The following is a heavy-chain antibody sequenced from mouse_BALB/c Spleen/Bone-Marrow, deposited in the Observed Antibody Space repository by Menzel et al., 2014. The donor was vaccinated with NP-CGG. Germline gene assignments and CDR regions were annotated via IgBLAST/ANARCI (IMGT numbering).Heavy chain of an antibody. CDR2: IYPGDGDT. V-gene: IGHV1-80*01. Sequence: VQLQQSGAELVRPGSSVKISCKASGYAFSSYWMNWVKQRPGQGLEWIGQIYPGDGDTNYNGKFKGKATLTADKSSSTSSMQLSSLTSEDSAVYFCARLDGYYPYYAMDYWGQGTSVTVSS. CDR1: GYAFSSYW. CDR3: ARLDGYYPYYAMDY. J-gene: IGHJ4*01. D-gene: IGHD2-3*01.